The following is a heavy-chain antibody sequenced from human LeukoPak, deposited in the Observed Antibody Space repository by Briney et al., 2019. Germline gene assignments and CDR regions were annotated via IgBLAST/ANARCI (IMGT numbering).Heavy chain of an antibody. J-gene: IGHJ4*02. V-gene: IGHV3-23*01. D-gene: IGHD3-22*01. CDR1: GFTFSSYA. CDR2: ISGSGGST. Sequence: GGSLRLSCAASGFTFSSYAMSWVRQAPGKGLEWVSAISGSGGSTYYADSVKGRFTISRDNSKNTLYLQMNGLRAEDTAVYYCAKLYDSSGYYYFDYWGQGTLVTVSS. CDR3: AKLYDSSGYYYFDY.